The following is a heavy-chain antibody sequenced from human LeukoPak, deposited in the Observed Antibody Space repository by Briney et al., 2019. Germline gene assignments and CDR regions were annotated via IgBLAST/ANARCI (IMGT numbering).Heavy chain of an antibody. CDR1: GFSFSSYW. D-gene: IGHD6-19*01. J-gene: IGHJ4*02. CDR3: AKRSAESSGYLNG. Sequence: GGSLRLSCAASGFSFSSYWMNWVRQAPGKGLVWVSRINSDGSSTGYADSVKGRFTISRDNGKNTLYLQMNSLRAEDTAVYYCAKRSAESSGYLNGWGQGILVTVTS. V-gene: IGHV3-74*01. CDR2: INSDGSST.